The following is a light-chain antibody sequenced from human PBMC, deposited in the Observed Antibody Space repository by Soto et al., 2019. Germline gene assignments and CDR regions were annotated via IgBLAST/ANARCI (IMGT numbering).Light chain of an antibody. V-gene: IGKV3-15*01. CDR1: QSVSSK. CDR3: QQYNNWPRT. J-gene: IGKJ1*01. CDR2: GAS. Sequence: EIVMTQSPATLSVSPGERATLSCRASQSVSSKLAWYQQKPGQAPRLLIYGASTRATGIPARFSGSGSGTEFTHTISSLQSEDFAVYYCQQYNNWPRTFGQGTKVEIK.